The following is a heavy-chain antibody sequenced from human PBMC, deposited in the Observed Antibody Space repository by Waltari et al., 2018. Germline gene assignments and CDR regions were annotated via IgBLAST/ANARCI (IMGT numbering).Heavy chain of an antibody. CDR2: IYYRWST. D-gene: IGHD6-6*01. V-gene: IGHV4-59*01. CDR3: ARYSIAAHRRDAFDI. CDR1: GGSISSYY. Sequence: QVQLQESGPGLVKPSETLSLTCTVSGGSISSYYWSWIRQPPGKGLEWIGYIYYRWSTNYNPSLKSRVTISVDTSKNQFSLKLSSVTAADTAVYYCARYSIAAHRRDAFDIWGQGTMVTVSS. J-gene: IGHJ3*02.